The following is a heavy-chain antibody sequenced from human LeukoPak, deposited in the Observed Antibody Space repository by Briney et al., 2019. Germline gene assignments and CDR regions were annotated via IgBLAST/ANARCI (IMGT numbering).Heavy chain of an antibody. D-gene: IGHD3-22*01. CDR2: IDPNSGGT. J-gene: IGHJ4*02. Sequence: ASVKVSCKASGYTFTGYYMHWVRQAPGQGLEWMGWIDPNSGGTNYAQKFQGRVTMTRDTSISTAYMELSRLRSDDTAVYYCASSSGYHKQSEKWGQGTLVTVSS. V-gene: IGHV1-2*02. CDR3: ASSSGYHKQSEK. CDR1: GYTFTGYY.